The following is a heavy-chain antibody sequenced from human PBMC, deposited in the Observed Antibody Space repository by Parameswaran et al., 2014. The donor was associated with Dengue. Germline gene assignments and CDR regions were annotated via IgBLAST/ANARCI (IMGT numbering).Heavy chain of an antibody. J-gene: IGHJ6*02. D-gene: IGHD6-13*01. CDR2: MNPNSGNT. V-gene: IGHV1-8*01. CDR3: ARGRPGPIAAAAYYYYYYGMDV. Sequence: WVRQAPGQGLEWMGWMNPNSGNTGYAQKFQGRVTTTRNTSISTAYMELSSLRSEDTAVYYCARGRPGPIAAAAYYYYYYGMDVWGQGTTVTVSS.